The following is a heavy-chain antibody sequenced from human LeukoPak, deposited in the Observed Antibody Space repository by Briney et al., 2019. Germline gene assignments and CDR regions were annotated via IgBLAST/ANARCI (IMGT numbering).Heavy chain of an antibody. CDR3: ARDLLKVRGVGGQVYYYMDV. D-gene: IGHD3-10*01. CDR1: GYTFTSYD. J-gene: IGHJ6*03. V-gene: IGHV1-8*01. CDR2: MYPNSGNT. Sequence: GASVKVSCKASGYTFTSYDINWVRQATGQGLEWMGWMYPNSGNTGYAQKFQGRVTMTRNTSISTAYMELSSLRSEDTAVYYCARDLLKVRGVGGQVYYYMDVWGKGTTVTVSS.